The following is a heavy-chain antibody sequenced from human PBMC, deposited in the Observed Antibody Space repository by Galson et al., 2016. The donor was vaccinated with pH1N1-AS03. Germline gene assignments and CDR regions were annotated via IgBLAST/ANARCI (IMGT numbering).Heavy chain of an antibody. D-gene: IGHD1-26*01. Sequence: SLRLSCAASGFSFRYSGLSWVRQAPGKGLEWVASISGSSSYIYYGESMKGRFTISRDNAKKSLYLEISGLRAEDTAVYYCARLSSNSGSFGYLDYWGQGTLVSVSS. CDR2: ISGSSSYI. J-gene: IGHJ4*02. V-gene: IGHV3-21*01. CDR1: GFSFRYSG. CDR3: ARLSSNSGSFGYLDY.